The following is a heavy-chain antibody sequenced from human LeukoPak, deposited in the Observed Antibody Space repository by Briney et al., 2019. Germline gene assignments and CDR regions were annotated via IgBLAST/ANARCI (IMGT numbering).Heavy chain of an antibody. J-gene: IGHJ4*02. CDR2: IDPSDSYA. V-gene: IGHV5-10-1*01. CDR1: GYSFTSYW. D-gene: IGHD4-17*01. Sequence: GESLKISCKGSGYSFTSYWISWVRQMPGKGLEWMGRIDPSDSYANYSPSFQGHVTISVDKSISTAYLQWSSLKTSDTAMYYCARLSPPDYGDPPGPFDYWGQGTLVTVSS. CDR3: ARLSPPDYGDPPGPFDY.